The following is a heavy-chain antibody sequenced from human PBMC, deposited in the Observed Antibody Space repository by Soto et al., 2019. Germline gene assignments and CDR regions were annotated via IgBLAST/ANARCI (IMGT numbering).Heavy chain of an antibody. V-gene: IGHV5-51*01. D-gene: IGHD2-2*02. Sequence: PGESLKISCKGSGYSFTNYWIGWVRQMPGKGLEWMGIIYPRDSDTRYSPSFQGQVSISADKSISTAYLQWSSLKASDTAMYYCARQYCSSTGCYKGMDVWGQGTTVTVSS. J-gene: IGHJ6*02. CDR3: ARQYCSSTGCYKGMDV. CDR2: IYPRDSDT. CDR1: GYSFTNYW.